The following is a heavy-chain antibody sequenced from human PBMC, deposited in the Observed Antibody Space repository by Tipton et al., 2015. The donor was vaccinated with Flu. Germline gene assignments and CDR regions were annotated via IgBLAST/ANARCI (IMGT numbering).Heavy chain of an antibody. Sequence: SLRLSCAASGFTFSNYGMHWVRQAPGKGLEWVTVISSDGNTKYYSDSVKGRFTISRDNSKNTLYLQMNSLRTEDTAMYYCAKRGEYYDSSGYFDNWGQGTLVTVSS. D-gene: IGHD3-22*01. CDR3: AKRGEYYDSSGYFDN. J-gene: IGHJ4*02. CDR1: GFTFSNYG. V-gene: IGHV3-30*18. CDR2: ISSDGNTK.